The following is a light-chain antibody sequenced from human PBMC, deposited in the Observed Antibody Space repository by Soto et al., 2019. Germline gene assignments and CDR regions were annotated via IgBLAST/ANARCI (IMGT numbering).Light chain of an antibody. Sequence: DIQMTQSPSSLSASVGDRVTITCRASQSVSKYLNWYQQNPGKAPKLLIYGAISLHSGVPSRFSXSGXGTYFTLTISNLQPEDFASYYCQQSYSTPGTFGQGTKVEIK. V-gene: IGKV1-39*01. CDR1: QSVSKY. CDR3: QQSYSTPGT. CDR2: GAI. J-gene: IGKJ1*01.